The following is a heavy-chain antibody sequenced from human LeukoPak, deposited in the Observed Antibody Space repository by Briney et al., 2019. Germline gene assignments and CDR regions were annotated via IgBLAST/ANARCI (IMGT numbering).Heavy chain of an antibody. Sequence: PGGSLRLSCAASGFSLSGYWMTWVRQAPGKGLEWVARLHADGVEQNYVDSVTGRFTMSRDNAKNSLDLQMNSLRVEYTAVYYCARGGYSFDYLGQGALVALSS. CDR3: ARGGYSFDY. V-gene: IGHV3-7*01. CDR2: LHADGVEQ. CDR1: GFSLSGYW. D-gene: IGHD5-18*01. J-gene: IGHJ4*02.